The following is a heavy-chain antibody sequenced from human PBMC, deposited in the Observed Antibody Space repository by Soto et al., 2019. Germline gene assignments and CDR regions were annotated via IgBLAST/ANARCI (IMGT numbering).Heavy chain of an antibody. J-gene: IGHJ2*01. CDR2: ISGSGDST. CDR1: GFTFSSYA. V-gene: IGHV3-23*01. Sequence: EVQLLESGGGLVQPGGSLRLSCAASGFTFSSYAMSWVRQAPGKGLEWVSIISGSGDSTYYADSVKSRFTISRDNSKNTLYLQMNSLRAEDTAVYYCAKRTTGWYFDLWGRGTLVTVSS. CDR3: AKRTTGWYFDL.